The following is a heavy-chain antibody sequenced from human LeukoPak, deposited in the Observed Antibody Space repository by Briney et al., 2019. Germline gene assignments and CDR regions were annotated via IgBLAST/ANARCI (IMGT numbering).Heavy chain of an antibody. CDR2: IIPILGIA. CDR1: GGTFSSYA. Sequence: ASVKVSCKASGGTFSSYAISWVRQAPGQGLEWMGRIIPILGIANYAQKFQGRVTITADKSTSTAYMELSSLRSEDTAVYYCARAAYSSSTSGIDYWGQGTLVTVSS. CDR3: ARAAYSSSTSGIDY. J-gene: IGHJ4*02. D-gene: IGHD6-6*01. V-gene: IGHV1-69*04.